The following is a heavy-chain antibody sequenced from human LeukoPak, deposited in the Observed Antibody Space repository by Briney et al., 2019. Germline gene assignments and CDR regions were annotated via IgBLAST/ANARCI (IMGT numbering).Heavy chain of an antibody. D-gene: IGHD2-8*02. CDR1: GFTFSSYW. CDR3: AKDREVVYSYYFDY. J-gene: IGHJ4*02. Sequence: PGGSLRLSCAASGFTFSSYWMSWVRQAPGKGLEWVANIKQDGSEKYYVDSVKGRFTISRDNAKNSLYLQMNSLRAEDTAVYYCAKDREVVYSYYFDYWGQGTLVTVSS. V-gene: IGHV3-7*01. CDR2: IKQDGSEK.